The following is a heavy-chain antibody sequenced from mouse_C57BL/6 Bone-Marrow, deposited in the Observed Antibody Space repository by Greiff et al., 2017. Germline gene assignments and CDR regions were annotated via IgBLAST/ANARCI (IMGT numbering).Heavy chain of an antibody. CDR2: IYPRSGNT. Sequence: QVQLKESGAELARPGASVKLSCKASGYTFTSYGISWVKQRTGQGLEWIGEIYPRSGNTYYNEKFKGKATLTADKSSSTAYMELRSLTSEDSAVYFCAAYYCGGFAYWGQGTLVTVSA. CDR1: GYTFTSYG. D-gene: IGHD1-1*01. CDR3: AAYYCGGFAY. J-gene: IGHJ3*01. V-gene: IGHV1-81*01.